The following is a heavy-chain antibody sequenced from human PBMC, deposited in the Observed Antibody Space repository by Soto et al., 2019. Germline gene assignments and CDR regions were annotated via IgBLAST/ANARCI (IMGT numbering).Heavy chain of an antibody. D-gene: IGHD2-2*01. Sequence: GGSLRLSCAASGFTFSSYGMHWVRQAPGKGLEWVAVISYDGSNKYYADNVKGRFTISRDNSKNTLYLQMNSLRAEDTAVYYCAKDIVVVPAATENDYYYGMDVWGQGTTVTVSS. CDR2: ISYDGSNK. CDR1: GFTFSSYG. J-gene: IGHJ6*02. V-gene: IGHV3-30*18. CDR3: AKDIVVVPAATENDYYYGMDV.